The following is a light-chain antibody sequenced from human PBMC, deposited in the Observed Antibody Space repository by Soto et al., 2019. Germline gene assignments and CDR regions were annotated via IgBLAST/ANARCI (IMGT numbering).Light chain of an antibody. CDR1: QRISNY. V-gene: IGKV1-39*01. Sequence: IQMTQSPSSLSASLGDRVTITCRASQRISNYLNWYQQKPGKAPKLLISAASNLQSGVPSRFSGSGSGSDFTLTINTLQPDDSATYYCQQTSNTLGTSGGGTKVEIK. CDR2: AAS. J-gene: IGKJ4*01. CDR3: QQTSNTLGT.